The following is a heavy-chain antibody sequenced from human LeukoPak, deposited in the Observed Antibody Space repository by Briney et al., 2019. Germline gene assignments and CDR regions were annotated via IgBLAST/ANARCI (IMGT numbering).Heavy chain of an antibody. J-gene: IGHJ4*02. V-gene: IGHV3-53*01. D-gene: IGHD2-21*02. Sequence: GGSLRLSCAASGFTFSSNYMSWVRQAPGKGLEWVSVIYSGGSTYYADSVKGRFTISRDNSKNTLYLQMNSLRAEDTAVYYCARDACGGDCYIDYWGQGTLVTVSS. CDR3: ARDACGGDCYIDY. CDR1: GFTFSSNY. CDR2: IYSGGST.